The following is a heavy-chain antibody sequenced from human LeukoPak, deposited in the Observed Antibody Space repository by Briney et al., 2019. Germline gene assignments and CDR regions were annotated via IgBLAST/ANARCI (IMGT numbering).Heavy chain of an antibody. CDR2: ISPSGGST. J-gene: IGHJ6*03. V-gene: IGHV1-46*01. CDR1: GYTFTRYY. Sequence: ASVKVSCKAFGYTFTRYYMHWVRQAPGQGPEWMGVISPSGGSTTYAQKFQGRVTLTRDMSTSTDYLELSSLRSEDTAVYYCARAIPIYSPYYYYYMDVWGKGTTVTISS. D-gene: IGHD2-21*01. CDR3: ARAIPIYSPYYYYYMDV.